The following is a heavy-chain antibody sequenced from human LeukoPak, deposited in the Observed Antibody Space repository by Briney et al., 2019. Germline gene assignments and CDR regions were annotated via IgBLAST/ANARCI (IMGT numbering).Heavy chain of an antibody. V-gene: IGHV1-46*01. Sequence: ASVKVSCKASGYTFTSYGISWVRQAPGQGLEWMGIINPSGGSTSYAQKFQGRVTMTRDTSTSTVYMELSSLRSEDTAVYYCARDRTVGATYYFDYWGQGTLVTVSS. CDR1: GYTFTSYG. J-gene: IGHJ4*02. D-gene: IGHD1-26*01. CDR3: ARDRTVGATYYFDY. CDR2: INPSGGST.